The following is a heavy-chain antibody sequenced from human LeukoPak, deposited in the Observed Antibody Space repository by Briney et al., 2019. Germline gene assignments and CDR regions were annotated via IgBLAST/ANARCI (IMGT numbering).Heavy chain of an antibody. CDR3: AKDWSDIVVVPAATYFDY. Sequence: TGGSLRLSCAASGFTFSSYAMSWVRQAPGKGLEWVAVISYDGSNKYYADSVKGRFTISRDNSKNTLYLQMNSLRAEDTAVYYCAKDWSDIVVVPAATYFDYWGQGTLVTVSS. CDR2: ISYDGSNK. CDR1: GFTFSSYA. D-gene: IGHD2-2*01. V-gene: IGHV3-30*18. J-gene: IGHJ4*02.